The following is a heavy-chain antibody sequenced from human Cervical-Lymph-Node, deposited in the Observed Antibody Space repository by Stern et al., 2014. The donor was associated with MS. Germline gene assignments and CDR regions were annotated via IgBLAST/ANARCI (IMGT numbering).Heavy chain of an antibody. D-gene: IGHD2-2*01. V-gene: IGHV1-8*01. CDR1: GYTFTTHE. J-gene: IGHJ6*02. CDR2: MNPNSGDT. CDR3: ARGSTVYGDVHYYGMDI. Sequence: QVQLVESGAEVKKPGASVKVSCKISGYTFTTHEINWVRQAPGQGLVWMGRMNPNSGDTGHAQKFQGRITMTRDTSISTAYMELSSLRSEDTAVYYCARGSTVYGDVHYYGMDIWGQGTTVIVSS.